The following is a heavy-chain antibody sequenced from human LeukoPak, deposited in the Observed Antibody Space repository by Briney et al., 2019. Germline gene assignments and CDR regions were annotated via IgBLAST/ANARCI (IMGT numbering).Heavy chain of an antibody. V-gene: IGHV3-23*01. Sequence: PGGSLRLSCAASGFTFSSYAMSWVRQALGKGLEWVSAISGSGGSTYYADSVKGRFTISRDNSKNTLYLQMNSLRAEDTAVYYCAKLDRGVVPAAATFDYWGQGTLVTVSS. CDR1: GFTFSSYA. CDR3: AKLDRGVVPAAATFDY. J-gene: IGHJ4*02. D-gene: IGHD2-2*01. CDR2: ISGSGGST.